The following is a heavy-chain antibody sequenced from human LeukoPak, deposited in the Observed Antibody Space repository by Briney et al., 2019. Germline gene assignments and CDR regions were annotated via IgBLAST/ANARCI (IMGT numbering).Heavy chain of an antibody. CDR3: ARGDIVVVTAIPV. D-gene: IGHD2-21*02. CDR1: GYTFTGYY. J-gene: IGHJ4*02. CDR2: INPNSGGT. Sequence: ASVKVSCKASGYTFTGYYMHWVRQAPGQGLEWMGWINPNSGGTNYAQKFQGRVTMTRDTSISTAYMELSRLRSDDTAVYYCARGDIVVVTAIPVWGQGTLVTASS. V-gene: IGHV1-2*02.